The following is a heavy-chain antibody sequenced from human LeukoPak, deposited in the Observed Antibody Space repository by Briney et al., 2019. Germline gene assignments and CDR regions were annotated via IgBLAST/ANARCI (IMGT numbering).Heavy chain of an antibody. V-gene: IGHV1-2*04. D-gene: IGHD3-10*01. Sequence: SVKVSCKASGYTFTGYYMHWVRQAPGQGLEWMGWINPNSGGTNYAQKFQGWVTMTRDTSISTAYMELSRLRSDDTAVYYCAREWRYYYGSGSYSTFDYWGQGTLVTVSS. CDR3: AREWRYYYGSGSYSTFDY. J-gene: IGHJ4*02. CDR1: GYTFTGYY. CDR2: INPNSGGT.